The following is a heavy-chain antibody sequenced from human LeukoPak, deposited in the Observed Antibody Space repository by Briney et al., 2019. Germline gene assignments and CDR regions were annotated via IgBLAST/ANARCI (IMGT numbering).Heavy chain of an antibody. CDR3: ARDFARQEASARLYYDHMDV. D-gene: IGHD3-3*01. CDR2: IHDSGSA. V-gene: IGHV4-59*01. CDR1: GDSISPYY. J-gene: IGHJ6*03. Sequence: SATLSLTCTVSGDSISPYYWSWIRQAPGKGLEWIGKIHDSGSASYNPSLQSRVTMSVDTSKNQFSLNLISVTAADTAVYFCARDFARQEASARLYYDHMDVWGKGTTVTVSS.